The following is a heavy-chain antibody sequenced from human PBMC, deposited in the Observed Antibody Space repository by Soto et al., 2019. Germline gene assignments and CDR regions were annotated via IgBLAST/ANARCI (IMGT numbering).Heavy chain of an antibody. CDR2: INAGNGNT. Sequence: GASVKVSCKASGYTFTSYAMHWVRQAPGQRLEWMGWINAGNGNTKYSQKFQGRVTITRDTSASTAYMELSSLRSEDTAVYYCARFEYYDILTGPRSYYYYGMDVWGQGTTVTVSS. V-gene: IGHV1-3*01. D-gene: IGHD3-9*01. CDR1: GYTFTSYA. J-gene: IGHJ6*02. CDR3: ARFEYYDILTGPRSYYYYGMDV.